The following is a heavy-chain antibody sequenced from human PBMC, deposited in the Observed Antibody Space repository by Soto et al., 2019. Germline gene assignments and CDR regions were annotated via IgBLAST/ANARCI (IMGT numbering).Heavy chain of an antibody. J-gene: IGHJ4*02. Sequence: GGSLRLSCAASGFTFSNYGIHWVRQAPGNGLEWVAVISRDGSVRYYADSVKGRFTISRDNSKNTLYLQVNNLRAEDTAVYYCAKEYCGGHCSSDYFDYWGQGTLVTLSS. D-gene: IGHD2-21*01. CDR2: ISRDGSVR. CDR3: AKEYCGGHCSSDYFDY. V-gene: IGHV3-30*18. CDR1: GFTFSNYG.